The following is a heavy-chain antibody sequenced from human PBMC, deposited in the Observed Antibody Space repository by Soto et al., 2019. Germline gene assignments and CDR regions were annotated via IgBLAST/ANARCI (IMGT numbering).Heavy chain of an antibody. D-gene: IGHD2-2*01. J-gene: IGHJ4*02. Sequence: QVPLVQSGAEVKKPGASVKVSCKASGYTFTSYGISWVRQAPGQGLEWMGWISAYNGNTNYAQKLQGRVTMTTDTSTSTAYMELRSLRSDDTAVYYCARLAFYCSSTSCYGGHDVDYWGQGTLVTVSS. CDR3: ARLAFYCSSTSCYGGHDVDY. CDR2: ISAYNGNT. CDR1: GYTFTSYG. V-gene: IGHV1-18*01.